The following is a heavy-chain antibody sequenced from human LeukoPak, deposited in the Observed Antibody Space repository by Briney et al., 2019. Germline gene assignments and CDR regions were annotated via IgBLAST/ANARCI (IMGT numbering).Heavy chain of an antibody. D-gene: IGHD3-10*01. CDR3: AKLYASGTYYNDYFDY. CDR1: GFTFSSYG. J-gene: IGHJ4*02. V-gene: IGHV3-30*02. Sequence: GGSLRLSCAASGFTFSSYGLHWVRQAPGKGLEWVALIRYDGNNKYYADSVKGRFTISRDNSKNTLFLQMNTLRAEDTAVYYCAKLYASGTYYNDYFDYWGQGTLVTVSS. CDR2: IRYDGNNK.